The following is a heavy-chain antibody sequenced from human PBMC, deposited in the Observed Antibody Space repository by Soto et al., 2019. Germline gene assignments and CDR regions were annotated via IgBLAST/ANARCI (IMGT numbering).Heavy chain of an antibody. CDR3: AKDPRVIPIFGVVIITGGDYYYGMDV. D-gene: IGHD3-3*01. CDR1: GFTFSSYA. J-gene: IGHJ6*02. CDR2: ISGSGGST. V-gene: IGHV3-23*01. Sequence: HPGGSLRLSCAASGFTFSSYAMSWVRQAPGKGLEWVSAISGSGGSTYYADSVKGRFTISRDNSKNTLYLQMNSLRAEDTAVYYCAKDPRVIPIFGVVIITGGDYYYGMDVWGQGTTVTVSS.